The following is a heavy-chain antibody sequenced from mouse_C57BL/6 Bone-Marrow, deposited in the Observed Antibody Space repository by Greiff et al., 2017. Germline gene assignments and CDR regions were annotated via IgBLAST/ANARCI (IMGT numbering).Heavy chain of an antibody. CDR3: TGHRYCSMDY. CDR1: GFTFSNYW. Sequence: EVKVEESGGGLVQPGGSMKLSCVASGFTFSNYWMNWVRQSPEKGLAWVAQIRLKSDNYATHYAEYVKGRFTISRDDSKICVYLQMNNLRAEDTGNYYSTGHRYCSMDYWGQGTSVTVSS. CDR2: IRLKSDNYAT. V-gene: IGHV6-3*01. J-gene: IGHJ4*01.